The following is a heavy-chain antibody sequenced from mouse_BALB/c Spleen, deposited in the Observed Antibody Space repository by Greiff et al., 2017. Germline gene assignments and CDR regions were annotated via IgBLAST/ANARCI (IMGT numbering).Heavy chain of an antibody. Sequence: VQLQESGPELVKPGASVKMSCKASGYTFTSYVMYWVQQRPGQGLEWIGEINPSNGGTNFNEKFKSKATLTVDKSSSTAYMQLSSLTSEDSAVYYCTRNGNYRGNAMDYWGQGTSVTVSS. J-gene: IGHJ4*01. CDR1: GYTFTSYV. V-gene: IGHV1S16*01. D-gene: IGHD2-1*01. CDR3: TRNGNYRGNAMDY. CDR2: INPSNGGT.